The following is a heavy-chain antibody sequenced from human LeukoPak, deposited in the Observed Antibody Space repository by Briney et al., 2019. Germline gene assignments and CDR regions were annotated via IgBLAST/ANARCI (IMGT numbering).Heavy chain of an antibody. CDR2: INPNSGGT. D-gene: IGHD3-22*01. CDR3: ARAAMIAVVPGHYFDY. Sequence: GASVKVSCKASGYTFTGYYMHWVRQAPGQGLEWMGWINPNSGGTNYAQKFQGRVTMTRDTSISTAYMELSRLRPDDTAVYYCARAAMIAVVPGHYFDYWGQGTLVTVSS. J-gene: IGHJ4*02. CDR1: GYTFTGYY. V-gene: IGHV1-2*02.